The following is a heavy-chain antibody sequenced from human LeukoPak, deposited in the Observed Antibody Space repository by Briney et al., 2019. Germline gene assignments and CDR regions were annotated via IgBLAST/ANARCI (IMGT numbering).Heavy chain of an antibody. J-gene: IGHJ4*02. CDR3: ASSSIAAAGAIDY. CDR1: GYSLTNYW. Sequence: GESLKISCKASGYSLTNYWIAWVRQMPGKGLEWMGIIYPGDSDTRYSPSFQGQVTISADKSITTAYLQWSSLKASDTAMYYCASSSIAAAGAIDYWGQGTLVTVSS. V-gene: IGHV5-51*01. CDR2: IYPGDSDT. D-gene: IGHD6-13*01.